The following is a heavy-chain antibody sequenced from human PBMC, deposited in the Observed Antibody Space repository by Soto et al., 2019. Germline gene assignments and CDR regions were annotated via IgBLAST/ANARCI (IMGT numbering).Heavy chain of an antibody. D-gene: IGHD2-15*01. CDR3: ARVYCSGGSCYLGAFDI. Sequence: ASVKVSCKASGGTFSSYTISWVRQAPGQGLEWMGRIIPILGIANYAQKFQGRVTITADKSTSTAYMELSSLRSEDTAVYYCARVYCSGGSCYLGAFDIWGQGTMVTVSS. V-gene: IGHV1-69*02. CDR2: IIPILGIA. CDR1: GGTFSSYT. J-gene: IGHJ3*02.